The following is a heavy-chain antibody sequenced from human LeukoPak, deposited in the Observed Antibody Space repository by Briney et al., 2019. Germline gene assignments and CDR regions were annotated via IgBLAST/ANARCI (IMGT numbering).Heavy chain of an antibody. D-gene: IGHD4-23*01. J-gene: IGHJ4*02. CDR1: GFTFSSYA. CDR3: AKSFDYGGNSLGSFFDY. CDR2: ISGSGGST. Sequence: GGSLRLSCAASGFTFSSYAMSWVRQAPGKGLEWVSAISGSGGSTYYADSVKGRFTISRDNSKNTLYLQMNSLRAEDTAVYYCAKSFDYGGNSLGSFFDYWGQGTLVTVSS. V-gene: IGHV3-23*01.